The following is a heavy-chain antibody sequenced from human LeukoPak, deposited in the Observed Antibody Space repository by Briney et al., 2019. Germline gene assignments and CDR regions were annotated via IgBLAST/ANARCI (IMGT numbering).Heavy chain of an antibody. CDR1: GGSISSSSYY. CDR3: ARGYNWNDRTDY. Sequence: SETLSLTCTVSGGSISSSSYYWGWIRQPPGKGLEWIGSIYYSGSTYYNPSLKSRVTISVDTSKNQFSLKLSSVTAADTAVYYCARGYNWNDRTDYWGQGTLVTVSS. D-gene: IGHD1-1*01. CDR2: IYYSGST. V-gene: IGHV4-39*07. J-gene: IGHJ4*02.